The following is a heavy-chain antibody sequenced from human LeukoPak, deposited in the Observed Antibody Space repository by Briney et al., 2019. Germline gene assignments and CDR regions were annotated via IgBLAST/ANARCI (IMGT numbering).Heavy chain of an antibody. CDR1: GFTFDDYA. V-gene: IGHV3-9*01. D-gene: IGHD3-22*01. CDR2: ISWNSGSI. J-gene: IGHJ6*03. CDR3: ARRGSNYYDSSAYYYYMDV. Sequence: PGGSLRLSCAASGFTFDDYAMHWVRQAPGKGLEWVSGISWNSGSIGYADSVKGRFTISRDNAKNSLYLQMNSLRAEDTALYYCARRGSNYYDSSAYYYYMDVWGKGTTVTVSS.